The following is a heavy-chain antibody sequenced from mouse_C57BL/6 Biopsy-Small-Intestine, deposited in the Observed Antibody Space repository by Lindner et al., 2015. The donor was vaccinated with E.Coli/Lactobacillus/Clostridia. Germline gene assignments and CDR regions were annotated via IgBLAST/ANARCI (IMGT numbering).Heavy chain of an antibody. V-gene: IGHV1-4*01. CDR3: ARSHGPGVVVAAPFDL. Sequence: SVKVSCKAVGYNFITFAISWVRQAPGQGLEWMGWISPYNGKTNNPHKFQGRVTMTTDTSTNTAYMELKSLTSDDTAIYYCARSHGPGVVVAAPFDLWGRGTLVTVSS. CDR2: ISPYNGKT. CDR1: GYNFITFA. J-gene: IGHJ1*01. D-gene: IGHD1-1*01.